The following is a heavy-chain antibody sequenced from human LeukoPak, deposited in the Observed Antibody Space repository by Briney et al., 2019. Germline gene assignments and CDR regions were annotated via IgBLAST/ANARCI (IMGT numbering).Heavy chain of an antibody. D-gene: IGHD4-17*01. Sequence: GSSVKVSCKTSGGTFNNSAISWVRQAPGQGLEWLGGIMPLFGTAGYAQKLQSRVTITKDESTRTVYLELTSLTSDDTAVYYCARDVHGDYGSGWFDPWGQGTLVSVSS. CDR3: ARDVHGDYGSGWFDP. V-gene: IGHV1-69*05. J-gene: IGHJ5*02. CDR2: IMPLFGTA. CDR1: GGTFNNSA.